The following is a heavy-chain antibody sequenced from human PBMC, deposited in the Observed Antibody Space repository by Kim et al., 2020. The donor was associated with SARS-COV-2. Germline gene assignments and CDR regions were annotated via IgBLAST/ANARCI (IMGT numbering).Heavy chain of an antibody. CDR2: IYTSGST. CDR3: ARARYGSGSYYNYYYYGMDV. J-gene: IGHJ6*02. Sequence: SETLSLTCTVSGGSISSYYWSWIRQPAGKGLEWIGRIYTSGSTNYNPSLKSRVTMSVDTSKNQFSLKLSSVTAADTAVYYCARARYGSGSYYNYYYYGMDVWGQGTTVTVSS. D-gene: IGHD3-10*01. V-gene: IGHV4-4*07. CDR1: GGSISSYY.